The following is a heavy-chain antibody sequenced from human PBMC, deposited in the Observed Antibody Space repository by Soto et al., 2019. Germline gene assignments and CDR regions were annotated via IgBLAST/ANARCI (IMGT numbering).Heavy chain of an antibody. V-gene: IGHV3-33*01. CDR3: ARNVVSSGSSRWFDT. Sequence: QVQLVESGGGLVQPGRSLTLSCVASGFTLSNYGMHWVRQAPGKGLEWVAVIWYDGTSTYSADSVKGRFSISRDNSKNTLSLQMSSLRAEDTAVYYCARNVVSSGSSRWFDTWGQGTLVTVSS. D-gene: IGHD2-21*01. CDR1: GFTLSNYG. J-gene: IGHJ5*02. CDR2: IWYDGTST.